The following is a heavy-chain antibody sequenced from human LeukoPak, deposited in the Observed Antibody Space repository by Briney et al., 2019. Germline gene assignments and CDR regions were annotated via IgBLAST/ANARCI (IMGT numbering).Heavy chain of an antibody. D-gene: IGHD2-2*01. J-gene: IGHJ4*02. CDR1: GYTFTGYY. CDR3: ARGYCSSTNCYQFDY. Sequence: ASVKVSCKASGYTFTGYYTHWVRQAPGQGLEWMGWINPNRGGTNFAQKFQGRVTMTRDTSISTAYMEVSRLRSDDTAVYYCARGYCSSTNCYQFDYWGQGTLVTVSS. CDR2: INPNRGGT. V-gene: IGHV1-2*02.